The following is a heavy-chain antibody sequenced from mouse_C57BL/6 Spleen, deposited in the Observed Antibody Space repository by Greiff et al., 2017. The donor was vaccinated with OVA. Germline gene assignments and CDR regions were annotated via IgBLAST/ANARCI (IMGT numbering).Heavy chain of an antibody. V-gene: IGHV1-4*01. CDR1: GYTFTSYT. D-gene: IGHD5-1*01. CDR3: ARSEYGDY. J-gene: IGHJ2*01. CDR2: ITPSSGYT. Sequence: VQLQQSGAELARPGASVKMSCKASGYTFTSYTMHWVKQRPGQGLEWIGYITPSSGYTKYNQKFKDKATWTADKSSSTAYMQLSSLTSEDSAVYYCARSEYGDYWGQGTTLTVSS.